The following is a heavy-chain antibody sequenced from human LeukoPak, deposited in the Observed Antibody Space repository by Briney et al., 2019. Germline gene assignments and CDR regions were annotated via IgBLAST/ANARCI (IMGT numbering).Heavy chain of an antibody. CDR3: ARGWGFGSGTYYRAFDY. V-gene: IGHV4-31*03. J-gene: IGHJ4*02. D-gene: IGHD3-10*01. Sequence: PSLTLSLTCTVSGGSISSGGYYWSWIRQHPGKGLEWIGYIYYSGSIHYNPSLTSRVTISIGASKNQFSLKLSSVTAADTAVYYCARGWGFGSGTYYRAFDYWGQGTLVTVSS. CDR2: IYYSGSI. CDR1: GGSISSGGYY.